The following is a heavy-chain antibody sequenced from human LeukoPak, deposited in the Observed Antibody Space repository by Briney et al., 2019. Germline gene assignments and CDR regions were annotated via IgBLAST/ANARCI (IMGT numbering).Heavy chain of an antibody. CDR2: MNPNSGNT. Sequence: ASVKVSCKASGYTFTSYDINWVRQATGQGLEWMGWMNPNSGNTGYAQTVQGRVTMTRNTSISTTYMELSSLRSEDTAVYYCARVPSRYYYDSSGYYNLIDYWGQGTLVTVSS. D-gene: IGHD3-22*01. CDR3: ARVPSRYYYDSSGYYNLIDY. J-gene: IGHJ4*02. CDR1: GYTFTSYD. V-gene: IGHV1-8*01.